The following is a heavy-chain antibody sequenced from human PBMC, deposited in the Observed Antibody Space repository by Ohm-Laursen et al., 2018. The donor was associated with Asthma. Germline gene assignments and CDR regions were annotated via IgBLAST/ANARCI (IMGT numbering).Heavy chain of an antibody. V-gene: IGHV4-30-4*01. Sequence: SQTLSLTCTVSGGSISSGDYYWSWIRQPPGKGLEWIGYIYYSGSTYYNPSLKGRVTISVDTSKNQFSLKLSSVTAADTAVYYCAGGYCSGGSCLFDYWGQGTLVTVSS. CDR1: GGSISSGDYY. CDR3: AGGYCSGGSCLFDY. J-gene: IGHJ4*02. D-gene: IGHD2-15*01. CDR2: IYYSGST.